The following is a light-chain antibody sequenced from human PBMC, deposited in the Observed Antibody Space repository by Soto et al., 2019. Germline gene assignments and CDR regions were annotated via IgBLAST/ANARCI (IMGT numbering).Light chain of an antibody. Sequence: QSVLTQPPSGSGSPGQSVTISCTGTSTDFVSYNRVSWYQQPPGTAPKLIIYEAGNRPSVGPDRFPGYKSGYTASLTVSGLPAADEADYYCSLYTSENTYVFGTGTKVTVL. V-gene: IGLV2-18*01. CDR1: STDFVSYNR. CDR3: SLYTSENTYV. CDR2: EAG. J-gene: IGLJ1*01.